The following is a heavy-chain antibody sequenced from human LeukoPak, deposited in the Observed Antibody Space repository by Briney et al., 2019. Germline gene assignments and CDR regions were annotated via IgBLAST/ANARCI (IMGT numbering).Heavy chain of an antibody. D-gene: IGHD1-26*01. CDR1: GGSFSGYY. CDR2: INHSGNT. V-gene: IGHV4-34*01. Sequence: PSETLSLTCAVYGGSFSGYYWSWIRQPPGKGLEWIGEINHSGNTNYNPSLKSRVTISVDTSKNQFSLKLSSVTAADTAVYYWARPRSSLYYFDYWGQGTLVTVSS. CDR3: ARPRSSLYYFDY. J-gene: IGHJ4*02.